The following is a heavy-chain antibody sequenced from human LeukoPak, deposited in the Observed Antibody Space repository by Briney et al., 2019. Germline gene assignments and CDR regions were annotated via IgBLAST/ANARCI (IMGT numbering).Heavy chain of an antibody. J-gene: IGHJ6*03. CDR3: AKDGEWFGASSYYYMDV. CDR2: ISSSSSYI. Sequence: GGSLRLSCAASGFTFSSYSMNWVRQAPGKGLEWVSSISSSSSYIYYADSVKGRFTISRDNSKNTLYLQMNSLRAEDMAVYYCAKDGEWFGASSYYYMDVWGKGTTVTVSS. V-gene: IGHV3-21*01. CDR1: GFTFSSYS. D-gene: IGHD3-10*01.